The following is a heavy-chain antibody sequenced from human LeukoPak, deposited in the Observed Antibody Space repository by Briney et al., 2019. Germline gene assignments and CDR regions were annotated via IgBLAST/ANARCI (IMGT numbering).Heavy chain of an antibody. CDR3: TREQDREASATVIGDY. J-gene: IGHJ4*02. CDR1: GFTFSRFE. D-gene: IGHD2-15*01. V-gene: IGHV3-48*03. Sequence: GGSLRLSCVASGFTFSRFEMNWVRQAPGKGLEWISHISTGTYIAYTDSVKGRFTISRDNAKNSLFLQMNSLRAEDTAVYYCTREQDREASATVIGDYWGQGTLVTVSS. CDR2: ISTGTYI.